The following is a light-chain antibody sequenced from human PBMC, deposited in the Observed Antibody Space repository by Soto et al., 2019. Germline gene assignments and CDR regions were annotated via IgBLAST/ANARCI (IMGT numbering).Light chain of an antibody. V-gene: IGKV3-20*01. CDR1: QSVSTNF. CDR2: GAS. Sequence: EIVLTRSPGTLSLSPGEGATLSCRASQSVSTNFFAWYQQEPGQAPRLLIYGASTRATGIPDRFSGSGSGTDFTLTISRLEPEDFAVYYCQQYGRTSWTFGQGTKVDIK. J-gene: IGKJ1*01. CDR3: QQYGRTSWT.